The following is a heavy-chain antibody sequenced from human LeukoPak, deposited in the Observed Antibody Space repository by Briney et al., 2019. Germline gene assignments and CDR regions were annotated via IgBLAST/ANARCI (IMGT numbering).Heavy chain of an antibody. CDR3: AKGYYDSSAIDY. D-gene: IGHD3-22*01. CDR2: ISGSGGST. CDR1: GFTFSSYW. Sequence: GGSLRLSCAASGFTFSSYWMSWVRQAPGKGLEWVSAISGSGGSTYYADSVKGRFTISRDNSKNTLYLQMNSLRAEDTAVYYCAKGYYDSSAIDYWGQGTLVTVSS. V-gene: IGHV3-23*01. J-gene: IGHJ4*02.